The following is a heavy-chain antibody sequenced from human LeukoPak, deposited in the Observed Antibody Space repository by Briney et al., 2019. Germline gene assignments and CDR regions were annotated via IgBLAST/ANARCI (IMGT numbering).Heavy chain of an antibody. V-gene: IGHV4-59*01. Sequence: PSETLSLTCTVSGGSISSYYWSWIRQPPGKGLEWIGYIYYSGSTNYNPSLKSRVTISVDTSKSQFSLKLSSVTAADTAVYYCARDVAAAASYYYGMDVWGQGTTVTVSS. CDR3: ARDVAAAASYYYGMDV. D-gene: IGHD6-13*01. CDR1: GGSISSYY. CDR2: IYYSGST. J-gene: IGHJ6*02.